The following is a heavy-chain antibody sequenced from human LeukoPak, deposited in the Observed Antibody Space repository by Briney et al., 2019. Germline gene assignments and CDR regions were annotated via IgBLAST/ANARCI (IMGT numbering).Heavy chain of an antibody. CDR3: AKHPPLEYSSSSVVSWFDP. CDR2: ISGSGGST. J-gene: IGHJ5*02. CDR1: GFTFISYA. Sequence: PGGSLRLSCAASGFTFISYAMSWVRQAPGKGLEWVSAISGSGGSTYYADSVKGRFTISRDNSKNTLYLQMNSLRAEDTAVYYCAKHPPLEYSSSSVVSWFDPWGQGTLVTVSS. V-gene: IGHV3-23*01. D-gene: IGHD6-6*01.